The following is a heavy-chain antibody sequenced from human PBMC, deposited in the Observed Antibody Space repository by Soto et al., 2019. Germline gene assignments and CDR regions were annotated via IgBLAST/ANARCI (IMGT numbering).Heavy chain of an antibody. CDR2: IYWSGDE. CDR3: ARGLATLPVFAFDI. D-gene: IGHD6-6*01. CDR1: GFSLSTSGVG. V-gene: IGHV2-5*01. J-gene: IGHJ3*02. Sequence: QGTLKESGPTLVKPTQTLTLTCSFSGFSLSTSGVGVGWIRQPPGKALEWLALIYWSGDEHYRPSLKSRLGITKDTSKNHVVLIMTDMDPVDTATYYCARGLATLPVFAFDIWGQGTMVTVSS.